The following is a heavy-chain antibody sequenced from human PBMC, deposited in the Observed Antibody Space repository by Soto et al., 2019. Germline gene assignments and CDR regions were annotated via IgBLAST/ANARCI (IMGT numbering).Heavy chain of an antibody. V-gene: IGHV3-20*04. CDR2: INWNGATI. D-gene: IGHD3-3*01. CDR1: GFTFDDFG. J-gene: IGHJ4*02. CDR3: ARSNYYDDYWSPYDY. Sequence: EVQLVESGGGVVRPGGSLRLSCAASGFTFDDFGMSWVRVAPGKGLEWVAGINWNGATIGYADSVKGRFTISRDNAKNSLYLQMSSLRAEDTALYYCARSNYYDDYWSPYDYWGQGTLVTVPS.